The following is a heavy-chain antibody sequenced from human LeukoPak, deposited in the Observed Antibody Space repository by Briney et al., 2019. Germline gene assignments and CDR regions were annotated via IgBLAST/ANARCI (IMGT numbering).Heavy chain of an antibody. J-gene: IGHJ6*03. CDR3: AKDGGYSGYDWGFRYYYYMDV. Sequence: GGSLRLSCAASGFTFSSYAMHWVRQAPGKGLEWVAVISYDGSNKYYADSVKGRFTISRDNSKNTLYLQMNSLRAEDTAVYYCAKDGGYSGYDWGFRYYYYMDVWGKGTTVTVSS. D-gene: IGHD5-12*01. CDR2: ISYDGSNK. CDR1: GFTFSSYA. V-gene: IGHV3-30*04.